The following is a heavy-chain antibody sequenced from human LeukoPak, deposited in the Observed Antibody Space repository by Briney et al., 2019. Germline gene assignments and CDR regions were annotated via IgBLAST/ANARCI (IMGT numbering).Heavy chain of an antibody. D-gene: IGHD3-10*01. Sequence: PSETLSLTWTVSGGSIRSYYWSWIRQPPGKGLEWIGYIHSGSTNYNPSLKSRVTISVDTSKNQFSLKLSSVTAADTAVYYCARVEELWFGVSWGQGTLVTVSS. CDR2: IHSGST. V-gene: IGHV4-59*01. CDR3: ARVEELWFGVS. CDR1: GGSIRSYY. J-gene: IGHJ5*02.